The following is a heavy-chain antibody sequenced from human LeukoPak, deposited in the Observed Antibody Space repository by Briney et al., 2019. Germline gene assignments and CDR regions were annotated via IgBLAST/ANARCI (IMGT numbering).Heavy chain of an antibody. J-gene: IGHJ4*02. CDR2: ISYDGSNK. CDR3: ARDRSRMI. Sequence: GGSLRLSCAASGFTFSSYAMHWVRQAPGKGLEWVAVISYDGSNKYDADSVKGRFTISRDNSKNTLYLQMNSLRAEDTAVYYCARDRSRMIWGQGTLVTVSS. CDR1: GFTFSSYA. D-gene: IGHD2-2*01. V-gene: IGHV3-30-3*01.